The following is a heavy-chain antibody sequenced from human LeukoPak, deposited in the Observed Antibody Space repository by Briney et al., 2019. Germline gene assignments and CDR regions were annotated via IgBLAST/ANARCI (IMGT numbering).Heavy chain of an antibody. CDR2: IRSSSSTI. Sequence: PGGSLRLSCAASGFTFSRYSMNWVRQAPGKGPEWISYIRSSSSTIHYADSVKGRFTISRDNAKKSLYLQMSSLRAEDTALYFCARDSYCGGDCYRLHDLWGQGTLVAVSS. V-gene: IGHV3-48*01. CDR1: GFTFSRYS. J-gene: IGHJ4*02. CDR3: ARDSYCGGDCYRLHDL. D-gene: IGHD2-21*02.